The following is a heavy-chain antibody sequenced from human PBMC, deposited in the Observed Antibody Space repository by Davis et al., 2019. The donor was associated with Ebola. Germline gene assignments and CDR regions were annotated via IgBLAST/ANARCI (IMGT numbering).Heavy chain of an antibody. J-gene: IGHJ4*02. V-gene: IGHV3-23*01. Sequence: GGSLRLSCAAPGFTFSSYAMSWVRQAQGKGLEWVSAISGSGGSTYYADSVKGRFTISRDNSKNPLYLQMNSLRAEDTAVYYCAKDAPPRMTAAASIYDYWGQGTLVTVSS. D-gene: IGHD6-13*01. CDR1: GFTFSSYA. CDR3: AKDAPPRMTAAASIYDY. CDR2: ISGSGGST.